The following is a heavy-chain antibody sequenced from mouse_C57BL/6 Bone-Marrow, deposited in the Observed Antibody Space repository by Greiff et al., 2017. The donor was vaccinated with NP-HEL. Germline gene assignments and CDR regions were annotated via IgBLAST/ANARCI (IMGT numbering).Heavy chain of an antibody. D-gene: IGHD1-1*01. J-gene: IGHJ3*01. Sequence: EVQLVESGGGLVQPGWSLKLSCAASGFTFSDSYMYWVRQTPEQRLEWVAYISNGGGSTYSPDTVTGRFPISSDNAKNTLYLQMSRLKSEYTAVYYCARVYYGSSPAWFAYWGQGTLVTVSA. CDR1: GFTFSDSY. CDR2: ISNGGGST. CDR3: ARVYYGSSPAWFAY. V-gene: IGHV5-12*01.